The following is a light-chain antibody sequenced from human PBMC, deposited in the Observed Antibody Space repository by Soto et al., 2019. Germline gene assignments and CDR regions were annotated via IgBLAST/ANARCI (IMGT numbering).Light chain of an antibody. V-gene: IGKV1D-13*01. CDR1: QDIRGA. Sequence: AIQVTQSPSSLSASVGDRVTITCLASQDIRGALAWYQQKPGKPPKLLIYDVSTLENGVPSRFSGDSSGTQFTLPIRGLQPEDFGTYYCQQVNYYPVTFGHGTRLDIK. J-gene: IGKJ5*01. CDR3: QQVNYYPVT. CDR2: DVS.